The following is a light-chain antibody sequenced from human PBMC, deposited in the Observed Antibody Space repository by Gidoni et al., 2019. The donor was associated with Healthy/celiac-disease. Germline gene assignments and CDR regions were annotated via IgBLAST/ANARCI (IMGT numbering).Light chain of an antibody. CDR2: DNT. CDR1: RSNIGNNY. V-gene: IGLV1-51*01. J-gene: IGLJ2*01. Sequence: QSVLTQPPSVSAAPGQKVTISCSGSRSNIGNNYVSWYQQLPGTAPKLLIYDNTKRPSGIPDRFSGSKSGTSATLGITGLQTGDEADYYCGTWDSSLSAGVFGGGTKLTVL. CDR3: GTWDSSLSAGV.